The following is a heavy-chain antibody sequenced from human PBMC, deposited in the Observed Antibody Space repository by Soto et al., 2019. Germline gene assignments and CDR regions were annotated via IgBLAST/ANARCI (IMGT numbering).Heavy chain of an antibody. CDR3: YVVPAAGYPFTSNWFDP. D-gene: IGHD2-2*01. CDR1: GFTFSGSA. J-gene: IGHJ5*02. CDR2: IRSKANSYAT. V-gene: IGHV3-73*01. Sequence: PGGSLRLSCAASGFTFSGSAMHWVRQASGKGLEWVGRIRSKANSYATAYAASVKGRFTISRDDSKNTAYLQMNSLKTEDTAVYYCYVVPAAGYPFTSNWFDPWGQGTLVNVSS.